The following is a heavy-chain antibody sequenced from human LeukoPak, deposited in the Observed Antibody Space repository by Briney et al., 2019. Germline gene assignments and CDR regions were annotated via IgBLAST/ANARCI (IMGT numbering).Heavy chain of an antibody. D-gene: IGHD2-15*01. CDR3: ARYRQPYCRGGSCNYYYGMDV. V-gene: IGHV4-34*01. J-gene: IGHJ6*02. CDR2: INHSGST. CDR1: GGSFSGYY. Sequence: SETLSLTCAVYGGSFSGYYWSWIRQPPGKGLEWIGEINHSGSTNYNPSLKSRVTISVDTSKNQFSLKLSSVTAADTAVYYCARYRQPYCRGGSCNYYYGMDVWGQGTTVTVSS.